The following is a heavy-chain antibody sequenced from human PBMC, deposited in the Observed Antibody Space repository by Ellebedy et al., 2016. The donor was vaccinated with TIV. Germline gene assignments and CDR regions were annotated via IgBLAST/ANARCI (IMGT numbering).Heavy chain of an antibody. CDR1: GGSISSSSFY. J-gene: IGHJ4*02. CDR3: ARRVDDDSFHFDN. CDR2: IFYNRRT. V-gene: IGHV4-39*01. Sequence: MPSETLSLTCTVSGGSISSSSFYWGWIRQPPGKGLECIGTIFYNRRTNYNASLKSRFTRSIDTSKNQFSLSLSSVTAADTAVYYCARRVDDDSFHFDNWGQGTLVTVSS. D-gene: IGHD3-22*01.